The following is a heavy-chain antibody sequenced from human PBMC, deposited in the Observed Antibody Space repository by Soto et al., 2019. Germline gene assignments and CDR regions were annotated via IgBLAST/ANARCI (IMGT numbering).Heavy chain of an antibody. Sequence: SGPTLVNPTETLTLTCTVSGFSLTTGKMGVSWIRQPPGKALVWLAHIFSDNERSYSTSLQGRLTISKDTSGSQVVLSMTNVDPVDTATYYCARMKVDSYQFYYAMDVWGQGTTVTVSS. CDR3: ARMKVDSYQFYYAMDV. V-gene: IGHV2-26*01. CDR2: IFSDNER. D-gene: IGHD3-9*01. CDR1: GFSLTTGKMG. J-gene: IGHJ6*02.